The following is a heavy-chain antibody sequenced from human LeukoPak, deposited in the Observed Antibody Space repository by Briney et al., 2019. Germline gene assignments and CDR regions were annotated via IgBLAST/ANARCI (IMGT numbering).Heavy chain of an antibody. CDR1: GYTFTGYD. V-gene: IGHV1-2*02. CDR3: AREGYSSSWNWFDP. CDR2: INPNSGGT. Sequence: ASVKVSCKASGYTFTGYDMHWVRQAPGQGLEWMGWINPNSGGTNYAQKFQGRVTMTRDTSISTAYMELSRLRSDDTAVYYCAREGYSSSWNWFDPWGQGTLVTVSS. D-gene: IGHD6-13*01. J-gene: IGHJ5*02.